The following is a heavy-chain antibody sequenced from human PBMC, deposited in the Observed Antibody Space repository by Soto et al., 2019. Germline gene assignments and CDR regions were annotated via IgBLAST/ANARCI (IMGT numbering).Heavy chain of an antibody. Sequence: ASVKFSCKASGYTFTSYGISWVRQAPGQGLEWMGWISAYNGNTNYAQKLQGRVTMTTDTSTSTAYMELRSLRSDDTAVYYCAREKVEMATSDAFDIWGQGTMVTVSS. CDR1: GYTFTSYG. CDR2: ISAYNGNT. D-gene: IGHD5-12*01. V-gene: IGHV1-18*01. CDR3: AREKVEMATSDAFDI. J-gene: IGHJ3*02.